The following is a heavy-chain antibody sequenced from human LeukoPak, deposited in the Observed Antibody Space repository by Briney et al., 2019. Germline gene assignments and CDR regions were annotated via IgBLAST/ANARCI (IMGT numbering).Heavy chain of an antibody. Sequence: GGSLRLSCAASGFNFSSYWMHWVRQAPGKGLVWISRINYDGTTTSYADSVKGRFTISRDNAKNTLYLQIISLRPEDTAAFYCGRGRRGGYSGYVIDYWGQGTPITVSS. V-gene: IGHV3-74*01. D-gene: IGHD5-12*01. J-gene: IGHJ4*02. CDR2: INYDGTTT. CDR1: GFNFSSYW. CDR3: GRGRRGGYSGYVIDY.